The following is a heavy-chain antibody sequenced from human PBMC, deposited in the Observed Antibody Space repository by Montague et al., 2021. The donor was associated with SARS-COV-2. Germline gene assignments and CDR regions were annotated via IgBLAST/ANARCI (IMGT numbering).Heavy chain of an antibody. CDR1: GFTFSSYA. CDR2: IYSGGSST. D-gene: IGHD3-10*01. CDR3: AKGHITMVRGVITLDAFDI. Sequence: SLRLSCAASGFTFSSYAMSWVRQAPGKGLEWVSVIYSGGSSTYYADSVKGRFTISRDNSKNTLYLQMNSLRAEDTAVYYCAKGHITMVRGVITLDAFDIWGQGTMVTVSS. V-gene: IGHV3-23*03. J-gene: IGHJ3*02.